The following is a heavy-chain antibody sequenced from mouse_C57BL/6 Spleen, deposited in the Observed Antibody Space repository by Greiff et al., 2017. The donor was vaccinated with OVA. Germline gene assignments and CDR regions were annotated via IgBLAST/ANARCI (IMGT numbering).Heavy chain of an antibody. CDR3: ARSALNWDYDY. D-gene: IGHD4-1*02. J-gene: IGHJ2*01. CDR1: GYAFSSYW. CDR2: IYPGGGDT. V-gene: IGHV1-80*01. Sequence: QVQLQQSGAELVKPGASVKISCKASGYAFSSYWMNWVKQRPGKGLEWIGQIYPGGGDTNYNGKFKGKATLTADKSSSTAYMQLSSLTSEDSAVYCCARSALNWDYDYWGQGTTLTVSS.